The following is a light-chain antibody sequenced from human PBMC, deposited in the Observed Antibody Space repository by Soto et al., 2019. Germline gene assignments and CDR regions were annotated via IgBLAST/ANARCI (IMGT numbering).Light chain of an antibody. J-gene: IGKJ4*01. V-gene: IGKV3-15*01. CDR2: GAS. CDR1: QSVSTN. CDR3: QQYNNWPPLT. Sequence: EIGMTQSPATLSVSPGERVTLSCRASQSVSTNLAWYQQKPGQAPRLLIYGASSRATGIPARFSGSGSGTEFTLTISSLQSEDFAVYYCQQYNNWPPLTFGGGTKVDIK.